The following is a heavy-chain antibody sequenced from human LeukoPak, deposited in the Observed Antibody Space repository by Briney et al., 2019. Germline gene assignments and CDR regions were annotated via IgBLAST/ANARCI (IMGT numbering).Heavy chain of an antibody. Sequence: GGSLRLSCAASGFTFSSYGMHWVRQAPGKGLEWVAFIRYDGSNKYYADSVKGRFTISRDNSKNTLYLQMNSLRAEDTAVYYCVKKSVVVVVGATQVDYWGQGTLVTVSS. D-gene: IGHD2-15*01. J-gene: IGHJ4*02. V-gene: IGHV3-30*02. CDR3: VKKSVVVVVGATQVDY. CDR1: GFTFSSYG. CDR2: IRYDGSNK.